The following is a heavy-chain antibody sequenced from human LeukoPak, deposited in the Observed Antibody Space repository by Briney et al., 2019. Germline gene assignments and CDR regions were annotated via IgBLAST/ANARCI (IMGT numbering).Heavy chain of an antibody. D-gene: IGHD3-3*01. V-gene: IGHV3-23*01. CDR1: GFTFSTYT. Sequence: PGGSLRLSCAASGFTFSTYTMNWVRQAPGKGLEWVSAISGSGDTTFYADSVKGRFAISRDNSKNTLCLQMNSLKTEDTAVYYCTRHYEWDWGQGTLVTVSS. J-gene: IGHJ4*02. CDR3: TRHYEWD. CDR2: ISGSGDTT.